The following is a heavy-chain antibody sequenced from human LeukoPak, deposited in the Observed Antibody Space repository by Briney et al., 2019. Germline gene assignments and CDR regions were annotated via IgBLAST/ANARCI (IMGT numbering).Heavy chain of an antibody. D-gene: IGHD6-13*01. J-gene: IGHJ6*03. V-gene: IGHV4-59*08. Sequence: PSETLSLTCTVSGGSISSYYWSWIRQPPGKGLEWVGYIYYGGSTNYNPSLKSRVTISVDTSKNQFSLKLSSVTAADTAVYYCARQLQPGTPPNYYYYYYMDVWGKGTTVTVSS. CDR2: IYYGGST. CDR3: ARQLQPGTPPNYYYYYYMDV. CDR1: GGSISSYY.